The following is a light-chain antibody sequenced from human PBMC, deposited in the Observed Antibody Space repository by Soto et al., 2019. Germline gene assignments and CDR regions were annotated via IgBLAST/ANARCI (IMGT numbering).Light chain of an antibody. CDR2: EVS. V-gene: IGLV2-14*01. CDR3: SSYTSSSTHWV. CDR1: SSDVGGYNY. Sequence: QSALTQPASVSGSPGQSITISCTGTSSDVGGYNYVSWYQQHPGKVPKFMIYEVSNRPSGVSNRFSGSKSGNTASLTISGLQAEDEADYYCSSYTSSSTHWVFGGGTKLTVL. J-gene: IGLJ3*02.